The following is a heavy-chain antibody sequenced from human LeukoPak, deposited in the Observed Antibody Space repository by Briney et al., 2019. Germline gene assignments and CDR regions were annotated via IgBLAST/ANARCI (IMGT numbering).Heavy chain of an antibody. D-gene: IGHD3-22*01. CDR3: ATALGGSSGYYYYYMDV. CDR2: IYTSGST. Sequence: SQTLSLTCTVSGGSISSGSYYWSWIRQPAGKGLEWIGRIYTSGSTNYNPSLKSRVTISVDTSKNQFSLKLSSVTAADTAVYYCATALGGSSGYYYYYMDVWGKGTTVTVSS. V-gene: IGHV4-61*02. CDR1: GGSISSGSYY. J-gene: IGHJ6*03.